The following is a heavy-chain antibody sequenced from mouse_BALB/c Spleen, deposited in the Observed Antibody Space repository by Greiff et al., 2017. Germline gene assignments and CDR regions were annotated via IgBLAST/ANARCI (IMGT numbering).Heavy chain of an antibody. V-gene: IGHV6-6*02. D-gene: IGHD1-1*01. CDR3: TRTVVAYWYFDV. CDR1: GFTFSNYW. Sequence: EVKLQESGGGLVQPGGSMKLSCVASGFTFSNYWMNWVRQSPEKGLEWVAEIRLKSNNYATHYAESVKGRFTISRDDSKSSVYLQMNNLRAEDTGIYYCTRTVVAYWYFDVWGAGTTVTVSS. J-gene: IGHJ1*01. CDR2: IRLKSNNYAT.